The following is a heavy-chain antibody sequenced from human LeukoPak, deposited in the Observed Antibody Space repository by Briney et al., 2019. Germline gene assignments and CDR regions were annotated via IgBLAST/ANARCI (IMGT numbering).Heavy chain of an antibody. V-gene: IGHV4-39*01. Sequence: SETLSLTCTFSGGSISSSSYYWGWISKPQGKALKWIGSIYYSGSTYYNPSLKSRVTISVDTSKNQFSLKLSSVTAADTAVYYCARPVPIFGVAPRYYFDYWGQGTLVTVSS. CDR2: IYYSGST. CDR1: GGSISSSSYY. J-gene: IGHJ4*02. D-gene: IGHD3-3*02. CDR3: ARPVPIFGVAPRYYFDY.